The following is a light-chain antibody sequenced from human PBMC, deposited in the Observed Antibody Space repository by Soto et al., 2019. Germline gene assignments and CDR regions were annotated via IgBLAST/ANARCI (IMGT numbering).Light chain of an antibody. Sequence: QSVLTQPPSASGTPGQRVTISCSGSSSNIETNLVHWYQHLPGASPRLLIYGNSNRPSGVPDRFSGSKSGTSASLAITGLQAEDEADYYCQSYDSSLSGYVFGTGTKLTVL. CDR2: GNS. CDR3: QSYDSSLSGYV. CDR1: SSNIETNL. J-gene: IGLJ1*01. V-gene: IGLV1-40*01.